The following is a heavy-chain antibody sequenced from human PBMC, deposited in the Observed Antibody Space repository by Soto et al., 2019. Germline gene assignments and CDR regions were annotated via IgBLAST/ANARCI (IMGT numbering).Heavy chain of an antibody. V-gene: IGHV1-46*01. CDR3: ARGVVGATDY. CDR1: GYSFINHY. Sequence: ASVKVSCKASGYSFINHYLHWVRQAPGQGLEWMGIIDPSGDNTGYAQKFQGRVTITADESTSTAYMELSSLRSEDTAVYYCARGVVGATDYWGQGTLVTVSS. J-gene: IGHJ4*02. CDR2: IDPSGDNT. D-gene: IGHD1-26*01.